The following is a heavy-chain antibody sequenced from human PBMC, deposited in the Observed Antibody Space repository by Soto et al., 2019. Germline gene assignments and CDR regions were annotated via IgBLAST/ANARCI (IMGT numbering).Heavy chain of an antibody. V-gene: IGHV3-72*01. Sequence: EMQVVESGGGLVQPGGSLRLSCAASGFTSSDHYLDWVRQAPGKGLEWVARSRDKIRRYTTEYAASVRGRFVISRDESRNSVYLQMRSLKTEDTAVYYCTRSTYGYGNFEYWGLGTLVTVSS. CDR1: GFTSSDHY. CDR2: SRDKIRRYTT. CDR3: TRSTYGYGNFEY. D-gene: IGHD5-12*01. J-gene: IGHJ4*02.